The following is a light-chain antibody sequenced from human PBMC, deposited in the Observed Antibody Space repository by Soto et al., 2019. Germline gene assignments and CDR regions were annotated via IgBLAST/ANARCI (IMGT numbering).Light chain of an antibody. J-gene: IGKJ5*01. Sequence: EIVMTQSPASLSVSPGERATLSCRASLSVSSNLAWYQQKPGQAPRLLIYAAFTRATGIPARFSGSGSGTEFTLTISSLQSEDFAVYYCQQRSNWPPITSGQGTRPEI. V-gene: IGKV3-15*01. CDR2: AAF. CDR1: LSVSSN. CDR3: QQRSNWPPIT.